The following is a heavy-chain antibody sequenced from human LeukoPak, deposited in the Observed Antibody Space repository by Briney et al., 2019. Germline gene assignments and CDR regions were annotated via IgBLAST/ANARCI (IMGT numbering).Heavy chain of an antibody. V-gene: IGHV3-48*03. D-gene: IGHD2-2*01. J-gene: IGHJ3*02. CDR3: AREVVVVPAANDAFDI. CDR2: ISSSGSTI. Sequence: PGGSLRLSCAASGFTFSSYEMNWVRQAPGKGLEWVSYISSSGSTIYYADSVKGRFTISRDNAKNSLYLQMNSLRAEDTAVYYCAREVVVVPAANDAFDIWGQGTMVTVSS. CDR1: GFTFSSYE.